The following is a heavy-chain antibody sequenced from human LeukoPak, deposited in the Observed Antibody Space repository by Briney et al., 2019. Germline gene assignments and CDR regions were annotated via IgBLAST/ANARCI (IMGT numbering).Heavy chain of an antibody. J-gene: IGHJ1*01. CDR1: GGSFSGYY. Sequence: PSETLSLTCAVYGGSFSGYYWSWIRQPPGKGLEWIGVINHSGSTNYNPSLKSRVTISVDTSKNQFSLKLSSVTAADTAVYYCARTSLLWFGELLYSPAEYFQHWGQGTLVTVSS. CDR2: INHSGST. V-gene: IGHV4-34*01. CDR3: ARTSLLWFGELLYSPAEYFQH. D-gene: IGHD3-10*01.